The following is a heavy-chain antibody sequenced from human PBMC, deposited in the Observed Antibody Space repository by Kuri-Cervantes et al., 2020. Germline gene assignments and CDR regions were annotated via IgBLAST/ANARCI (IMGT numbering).Heavy chain of an antibody. J-gene: IGHJ6*02. V-gene: IGHV4-39*01. Sequence: SETLSLTCTVSGGAISSSSYSWGWIRQPPGKGLEWIGQIYYSGTTQYTPSLKSRVTISIDRSRNQFSLRLNSVTAADTAVYYCARGGSVGYYYYYGMDVWGQGTMVTVSS. D-gene: IGHD6-25*01. CDR2: IYYSGTT. CDR1: GGAISSSSYS. CDR3: ARGGSVGYYYYYGMDV.